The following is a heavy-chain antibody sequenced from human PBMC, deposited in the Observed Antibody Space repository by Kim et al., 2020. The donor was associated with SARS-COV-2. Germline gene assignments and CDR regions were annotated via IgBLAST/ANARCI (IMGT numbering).Heavy chain of an antibody. J-gene: IGHJ2*01. CDR2: IIPILGIA. D-gene: IGHD2-15*01. V-gene: IGHV1-69*04. CDR1: GGTFSSYA. CDR3: ARDIVVVVAAWYFDL. Sequence: SVKVYCKASGGTFSSYAISWVRQAPGQGLEWMGRIIPILGIANYAQKFQGRVTITADKSTSTAYMELSSLRSEDTAVYYWARDIVVVVAAWYFDLWGRGTLVTVSS.